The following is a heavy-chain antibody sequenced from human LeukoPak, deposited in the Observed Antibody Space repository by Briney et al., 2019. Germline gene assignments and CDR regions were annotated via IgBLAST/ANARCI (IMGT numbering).Heavy chain of an antibody. CDR3: AKDSPHDAFDI. J-gene: IGHJ3*02. CDR1: GVTFSSYG. Sequence: GRALRLSCAASGVTFSSYGMHWGPHAPRKGLECGAGISYDVSNKYYADSVKGRFTIYRANSKNTLYLQMNSLRAEDRAVYSCAKDSPHDAFDIWGQRTIVTVCS. V-gene: IGHV3-30*18. CDR2: ISYDVSNK.